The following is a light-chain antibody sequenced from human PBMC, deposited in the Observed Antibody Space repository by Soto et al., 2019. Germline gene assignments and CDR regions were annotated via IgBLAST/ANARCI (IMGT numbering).Light chain of an antibody. Sequence: DIVLTQSPGTLSLSPGERATLSCRVTHRVSSSYLAWYQQKPGQAPRLLIYAASNLPTGIPSRFSGSGSGTDFTLTISSLQPEDFAVYYCQQLSNWPLTFGQGTKVDIK. V-gene: IGKV3-11*01. CDR1: HRVSSSY. CDR3: QQLSNWPLT. J-gene: IGKJ1*01. CDR2: AAS.